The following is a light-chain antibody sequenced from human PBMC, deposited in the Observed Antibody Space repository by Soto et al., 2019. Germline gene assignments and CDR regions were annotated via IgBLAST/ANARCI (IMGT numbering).Light chain of an antibody. CDR3: QQANSFSSIT. V-gene: IGKV1-12*02. Sequence: DIEMTQSPLSLPVTPGEPASISCRSSQSLLHSNGYNYLDWYQQKPGKAPKLLIYAASSLQSGVPSRFSGSGSGTDFTLTISSLQPEDFATYYCQQANSFSSITFGQGTRLEIK. J-gene: IGKJ5*01. CDR2: AAS. CDR1: QSLLHSNGYNY.